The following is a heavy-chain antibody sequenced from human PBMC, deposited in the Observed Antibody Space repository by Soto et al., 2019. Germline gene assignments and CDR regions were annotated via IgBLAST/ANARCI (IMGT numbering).Heavy chain of an antibody. D-gene: IGHD6-25*01. CDR2: INHSGST. CDR3: ARDSSANNDYYYYYYMDV. J-gene: IGHJ6*03. CDR1: GGSFSDYY. V-gene: IGHV4-34*01. Sequence: SETLSLTCAVYGGSFSDYYWSWIRQPPEKGLEWIGEINHSGSTNYNPSLKSRVTISVDTSKNQFSLRLSSVTAADTAVYYCARDSSANNDYYYYYYMDVWGKGTTVTVSS.